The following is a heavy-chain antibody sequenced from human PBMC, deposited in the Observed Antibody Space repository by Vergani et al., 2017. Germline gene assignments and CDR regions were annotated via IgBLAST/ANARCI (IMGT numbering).Heavy chain of an antibody. D-gene: IGHD5-12*01. J-gene: IGHJ6*02. V-gene: IGHV3-15*01. Sequence: EVQLVESGGGLVKPGGSLRLSCAASGFTFSNAWMSWVRQAPGKGLEWVGRIKSKTDGGTTDYAAPVKGRFTISRDDSKNTLYLQMNSLKTEDTAVYYCTTRRGYSGYDSGYYYYYGMDVWGQGP. CDR2: IKSKTDGGTT. CDR1: GFTFSNAW. CDR3: TTRRGYSGYDSGYYYYYGMDV.